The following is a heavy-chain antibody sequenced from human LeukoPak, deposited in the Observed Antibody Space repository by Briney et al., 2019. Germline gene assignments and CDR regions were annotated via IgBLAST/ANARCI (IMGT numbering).Heavy chain of an antibody. Sequence: GGSLRLSCAASGFTFSSYSMNWVRQAPGKGLEWVSSISSSSSYIYYADSVKGRFTISRDNAKNPLYLQMNSLRAEDTAVYYCARGGYSYGVDYWGQGTLVTVSS. D-gene: IGHD5-18*01. V-gene: IGHV3-21*01. J-gene: IGHJ4*02. CDR3: ARGGYSYGVDY. CDR1: GFTFSSYS. CDR2: ISSSSSYI.